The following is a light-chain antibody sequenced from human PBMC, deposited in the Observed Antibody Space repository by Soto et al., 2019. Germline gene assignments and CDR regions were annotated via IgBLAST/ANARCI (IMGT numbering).Light chain of an antibody. CDR3: SSYAGSNNFVV. CDR2: EVN. Sequence: QSVLTQPASVSGSPGQSITISCTGTSSDFGNYNLVSWYQQHPGKVPKLILFEVNKRPSGVSGRFSGSKSGNTASLTVSGLQAEDETDYYCSSYAGSNNFVVFGGGTKLTVL. V-gene: IGLV2-14*02. J-gene: IGLJ2*01. CDR1: SSDFGNYNL.